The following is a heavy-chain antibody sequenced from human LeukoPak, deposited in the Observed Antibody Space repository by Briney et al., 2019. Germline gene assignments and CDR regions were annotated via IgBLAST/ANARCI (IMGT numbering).Heavy chain of an antibody. CDR2: INPNSGGT. V-gene: IGHV1-2*02. Sequence: ASVKVSCKASGYTFTGYYMHWVRQAPGQGLEWMGWINPNSGGTNYAQKFKGRVTMTRDTSISTAYMELSRLRSDDTAVYYCATVGGSSSWYHDYWGQGTLVTVSS. D-gene: IGHD6-13*01. J-gene: IGHJ4*02. CDR3: ATVGGSSSWYHDY. CDR1: GYTFTGYY.